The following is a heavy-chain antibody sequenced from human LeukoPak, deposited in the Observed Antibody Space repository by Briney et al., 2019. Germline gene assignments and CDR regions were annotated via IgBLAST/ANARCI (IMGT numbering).Heavy chain of an antibody. J-gene: IGHJ3*02. V-gene: IGHV4-34*01. CDR1: GGSFSGYY. Sequence: PSETLSLTCAVYGGSFSGYYWSWIRQPPGKGLEWIGEINHSGSTNYNPSLKSRVTISVDTSKNQFSLKLSSVTAADTAVHYCARVRVRGVIRSKEKREGAFDIWGQGTMVTVSS. CDR3: ARVRVRGVIRSKEKREGAFDI. CDR2: INHSGST. D-gene: IGHD3-10*01.